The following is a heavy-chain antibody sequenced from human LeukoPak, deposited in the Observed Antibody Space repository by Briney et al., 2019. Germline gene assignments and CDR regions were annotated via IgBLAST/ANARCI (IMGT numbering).Heavy chain of an antibody. CDR3: ARVLGGSGSYSYFDY. Sequence: GGSLRLSCAASGFTFSIYSMNWVRQAPGKGLEWVSDISSSSSNIYYADSVKGRFTISRDNPKNSLYLQMNSRRAEDTAVYYCARVLGGSGSYSYFDYWGQGTLVTVSS. CDR2: ISSSSSNI. D-gene: IGHD3-10*01. CDR1: GFTFSIYS. V-gene: IGHV3-48*01. J-gene: IGHJ4*02.